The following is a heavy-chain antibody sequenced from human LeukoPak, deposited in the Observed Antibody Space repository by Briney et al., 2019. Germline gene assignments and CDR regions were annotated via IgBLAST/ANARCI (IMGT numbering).Heavy chain of an antibody. CDR1: GGSFSGYY. J-gene: IGHJ1*01. Sequence: PSETLSLTCAVYGGSFSGYYWSWIRQPPGKGLEWIGEINHSGSTNYNPSLKSRVTISVDTSKNQFSLKLSSVTAVDTAVYYCASKQPPMIGKYFQHWGQGTLVTVSS. V-gene: IGHV4-34*01. CDR3: ASKQPPMIGKYFQH. D-gene: IGHD3-22*01. CDR2: INHSGST.